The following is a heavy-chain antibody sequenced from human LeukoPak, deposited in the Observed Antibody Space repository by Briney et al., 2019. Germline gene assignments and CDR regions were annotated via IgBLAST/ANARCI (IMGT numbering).Heavy chain of an antibody. CDR3: ARVGNNYYDSSGYYDY. Sequence: PGGSLRFSCAASGFTVSSNYMSWVRQAPGKGLEWVSVIYSGGSTYYADSVKGRFTISRDNSKNTLYLQMNSLRAEDTAVYYCARVGNNYYDSSGYYDYWGQGTLVTVSS. D-gene: IGHD3-22*01. J-gene: IGHJ4*02. CDR2: IYSGGST. CDR1: GFTVSSNY. V-gene: IGHV3-66*01.